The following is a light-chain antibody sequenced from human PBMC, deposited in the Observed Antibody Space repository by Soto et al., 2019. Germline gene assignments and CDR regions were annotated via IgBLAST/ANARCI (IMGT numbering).Light chain of an antibody. CDR1: QSVSNNY. J-gene: IGKJ1*01. V-gene: IGKV3-20*01. CDR2: GAS. CDR3: QQYGSSGT. Sequence: IVLTQSPGTLSLSPGERATLCCRAGQSVSNNYLAWYQQKPGQAPRLLIYGASNRATGIPDRFSGSGSGTDFTLTISRLEPEDFAVYYCQQYGSSGTFGQGTKV.